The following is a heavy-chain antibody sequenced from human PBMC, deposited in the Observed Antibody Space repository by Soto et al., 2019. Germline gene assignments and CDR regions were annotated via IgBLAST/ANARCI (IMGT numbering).Heavy chain of an antibody. J-gene: IGHJ4*02. CDR2: IYHSGST. V-gene: IGHV4-4*02. CDR1: GGSISSSNW. Sequence: QVQLQESGPGLVKPSGTLSLTCAVSGGSISSSNWWSWVRQPPGKGLEWIGEIYHSGSTNYNPSLKSRVTISVDKSKNQFSLKLSSVTAADTAVYYCARIKITMVRGVTQQYYFDYWGQGTLVTVSS. D-gene: IGHD3-10*01. CDR3: ARIKITMVRGVTQQYYFDY.